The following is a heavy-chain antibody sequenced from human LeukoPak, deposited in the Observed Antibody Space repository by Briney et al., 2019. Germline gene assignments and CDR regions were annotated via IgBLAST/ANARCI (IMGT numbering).Heavy chain of an antibody. CDR3: AREGGDGDYYYYMDV. CDR1: GFTFTDYS. V-gene: IGHV3-21*01. CDR2: ISRVSTYI. Sequence: GGSLRLSCSASGFTFTDYSMSWVRQAPGKGLEWVSLISRVSTYIYYADSVKGRFTVSRDNARSSLYLQMTSLRAEDTAVYFCAREGGDGDYYYYMDVWGKGTTVTVSS. D-gene: IGHD2-21*02. J-gene: IGHJ6*03.